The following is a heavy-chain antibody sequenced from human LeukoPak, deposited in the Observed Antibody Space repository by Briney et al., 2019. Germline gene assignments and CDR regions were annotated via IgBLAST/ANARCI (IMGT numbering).Heavy chain of an antibody. CDR3: AREYSRTAFDI. CDR1: GGSISSYY. D-gene: IGHD6-13*01. J-gene: IGHJ3*02. Sequence: SETLSLTCTVSGGSISSYYWSWIRQPPGKGLEWIGYIYYSGSTYYNPSLKSRVTISVDTSKNQFSLKLSSVTAADTAVYYCAREYSRTAFDIWGQGTMVTVSS. CDR2: IYYSGST. V-gene: IGHV4-59*01.